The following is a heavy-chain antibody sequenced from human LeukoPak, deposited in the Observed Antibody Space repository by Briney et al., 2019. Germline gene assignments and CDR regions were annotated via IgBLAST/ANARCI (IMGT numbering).Heavy chain of an antibody. CDR2: IGSSSSPI. CDR1: GFTFSAYS. CDR3: ARDQAYSFDY. Sequence: GGSLRLSCAASGFTFSAYSMNWVRQAPEKGLEWVSYIGSSSSPIYYADSVKGRFTISRDNAKNPLYLQMDSLRAEDTAVYYCARDQAYSFDYWGQGTLVTVSS. J-gene: IGHJ4*02. V-gene: IGHV3-48*01. D-gene: IGHD4-11*01.